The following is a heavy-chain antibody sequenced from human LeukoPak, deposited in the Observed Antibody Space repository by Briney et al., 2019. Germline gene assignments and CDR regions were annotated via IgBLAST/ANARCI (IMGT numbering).Heavy chain of an antibody. D-gene: IGHD3-10*01. CDR2: TYYRSKWYN. CDR1: GDIFSSKSAT. Sequence: SQTLSLTCAISGDIFSSKSATWNWIRQSPSRGLEWLGRTYYRSKWYNDFAVSVKSRITINPDTSKNQFSLQLNSVTPEDTAVYYCARNTPDFGTHQRFDPWGQGTLVTVSS. J-gene: IGHJ5*02. V-gene: IGHV6-1*01. CDR3: ARNTPDFGTHQRFDP.